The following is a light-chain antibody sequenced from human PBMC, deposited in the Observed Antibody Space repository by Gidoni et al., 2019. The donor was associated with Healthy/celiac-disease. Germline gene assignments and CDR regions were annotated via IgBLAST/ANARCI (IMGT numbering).Light chain of an antibody. CDR1: QSVSSY. Sequence: EIVLTQSPATLSLSPGERATLSCRASQSVSSYLAWYQQKPGQAPRLLIYDASNRATGIQARFSGSGSGTDFTPTISSLEPEDFAVYYCQQRSNWPTFGQGTRLEIK. CDR2: DAS. J-gene: IGKJ5*01. V-gene: IGKV3-11*01. CDR3: QQRSNWPT.